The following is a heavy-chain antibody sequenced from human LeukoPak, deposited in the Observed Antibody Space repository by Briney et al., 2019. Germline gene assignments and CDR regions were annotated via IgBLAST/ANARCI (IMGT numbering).Heavy chain of an antibody. CDR2: IYYSGST. CDR3: AKTVGAIVEDAFDI. V-gene: IGHV4-39*01. CDR1: GGSISSSSYY. J-gene: IGHJ3*02. Sequence: SETLSLTCTVSGGSISSSSYYWGWIRQPPGKGLEWIGSIYYSGSTYYNPSLKSRVTISVDTSKNQFSLKLSSVTAADTAVYYCAKTVGAIVEDAFDIWGQGTMVTVSS. D-gene: IGHD1-26*01.